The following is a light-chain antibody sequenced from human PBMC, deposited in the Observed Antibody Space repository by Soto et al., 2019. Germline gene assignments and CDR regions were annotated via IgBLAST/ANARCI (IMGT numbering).Light chain of an antibody. CDR2: DNN. V-gene: IGLV1-51*01. CDR3: GTWDNSLSAYV. CDR1: SSNIGKNY. J-gene: IGLJ1*01. Sequence: QSVLTQPPSVSAAPGQKVTISCSGISSNIGKNYVSWYQQFPGTAPKLLIYDNNKRPSGIPDRFSGSKSGTSATLGITGLQTGDEADYYCGTWDNSLSAYVFGTGTKVTVL.